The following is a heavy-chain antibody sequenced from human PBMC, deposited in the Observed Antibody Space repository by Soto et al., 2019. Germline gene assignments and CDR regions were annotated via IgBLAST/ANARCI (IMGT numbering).Heavy chain of an antibody. CDR1: GGSFSGYY. Sequence: PSETLSLTCAVYGGSFSGYYWTWIRQPPGTGLEWIGEINHSGSTNYNPSLKSRVTISVDTSKNQFSLKLSSVTAADTAVYYCARDAGYNGYEGGFDYWGQGTLVTVYS. CDR2: INHSGST. D-gene: IGHD5-12*01. V-gene: IGHV4-34*01. CDR3: ARDAGYNGYEGGFDY. J-gene: IGHJ4*02.